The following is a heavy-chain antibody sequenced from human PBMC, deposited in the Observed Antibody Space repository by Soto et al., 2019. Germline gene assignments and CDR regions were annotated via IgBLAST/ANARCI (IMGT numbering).Heavy chain of an antibody. CDR1: GFTFSNAW. CDR2: IKSKTDGGTT. Sequence: GGSLRLSCAASGFTFSNAWMSWVRQAPGKGLEWVGRIKSKTDGGTTDYAAPVKGRFTISRDDSKNTLYLQMNSLKAEDTAVYYCTTDRGQWLIFRDAFDIWGQGTMVTVSS. CDR3: TTDRGQWLIFRDAFDI. D-gene: IGHD6-19*01. J-gene: IGHJ3*02. V-gene: IGHV3-15*01.